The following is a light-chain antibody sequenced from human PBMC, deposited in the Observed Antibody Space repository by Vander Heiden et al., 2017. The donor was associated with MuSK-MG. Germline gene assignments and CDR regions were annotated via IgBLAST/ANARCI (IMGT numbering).Light chain of an antibody. V-gene: IGKV1-6*01. J-gene: IGKJ2*01. CDR2: AAS. CDR1: QGIRND. Sequence: AIQTPQSPSSLSASVGDRVTITCRASQGIRNDLGWYQQKPGKAPKLLIYAASSLQSGVPSRFSGSGSGTDFTLTISILQPEDFATYYCLQDYNYPYTFGQGTKLEIK. CDR3: LQDYNYPYT.